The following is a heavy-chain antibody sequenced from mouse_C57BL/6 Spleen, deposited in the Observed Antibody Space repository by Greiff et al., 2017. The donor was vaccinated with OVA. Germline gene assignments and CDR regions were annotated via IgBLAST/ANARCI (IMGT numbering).Heavy chain of an antibody. Sequence: EVKLVESGGGLVKPGGSLKLSCAASGFTFSSYAMSWVRQTPEKRLEWVATISDGGSYTYYPDNVKGRFTISRDNAKNNLYLQMSHLKSEDTAMYYCAREDYYSNYGAMDYWGQGTSVTVSS. J-gene: IGHJ4*01. D-gene: IGHD2-5*01. CDR2: ISDGGSYT. CDR1: GFTFSSYA. CDR3: AREDYYSNYGAMDY. V-gene: IGHV5-4*01.